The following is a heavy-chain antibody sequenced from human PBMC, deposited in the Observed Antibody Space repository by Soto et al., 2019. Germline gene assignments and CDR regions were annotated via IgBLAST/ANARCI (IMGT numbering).Heavy chain of an antibody. CDR2: ISYDGSNK. CDR3: AKDLYTAMVTNAFDI. D-gene: IGHD5-18*01. Sequence: GGSLRLSCAASGFTFSSYGMHWVRQAPGKGLEWVAVISYDGSNKYYADSVKGRFTISRDNSKNTLYLQMNSLRAEDTAVYYCAKDLYTAMVTNAFDIWGQGTMVTVSS. V-gene: IGHV3-30*18. J-gene: IGHJ3*02. CDR1: GFTFSSYG.